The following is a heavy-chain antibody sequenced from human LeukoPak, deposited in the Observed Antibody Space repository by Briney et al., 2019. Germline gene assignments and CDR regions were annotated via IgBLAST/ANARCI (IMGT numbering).Heavy chain of an antibody. CDR2: MNPNSGAT. V-gene: IGHV1-8*01. CDR3: ARVIKVYYGSGSLHGSMDV. J-gene: IGHJ6*03. CDR1: GYSFTSYD. D-gene: IGHD3-10*01. Sequence: GASVKVSCKATGYSFTSYDINWVRQAAGQGLEWMGWMNPNSGATGYVQKFQGRVTMTRDTSTSTVYMELSSLRSEDTAVYYCARVIKVYYGSGSLHGSMDVWGKGTTVTISS.